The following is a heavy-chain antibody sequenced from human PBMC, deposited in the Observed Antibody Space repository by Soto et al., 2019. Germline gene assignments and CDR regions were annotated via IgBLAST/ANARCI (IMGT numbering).Heavy chain of an antibody. V-gene: IGHV1-69*01. CDR3: ARDGGSQSGGIDY. CDR1: VGTFSSYS. CDR2: ILPIFGTA. Sequence: QVQLGQSGAEVQKPGSSVKVSCKASVGTFSSYSINWARQAPVQGLEWMGEILPIFGTANNAQKFQGRVTITADESTSTADMELSSLRSEDTAVYYCARDGGSQSGGIDYWGHGTLVIVSS. D-gene: IGHD2-15*01. J-gene: IGHJ4*01.